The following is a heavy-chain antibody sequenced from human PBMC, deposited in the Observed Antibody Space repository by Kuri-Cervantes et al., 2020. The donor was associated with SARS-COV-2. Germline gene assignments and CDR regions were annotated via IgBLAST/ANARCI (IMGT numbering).Heavy chain of an antibody. CDR1: GGSFSGYY. V-gene: IGHV4-34*01. Sequence: SETLSLTCAVYGGSFSGYYWSWIRQPPGKGLEWIGEINHSGSTNYNPSLKSRVTMSVDTSKNQFSLKLSSVTAADTAVYYCARDYGDYWGQGTMVTVSS. CDR2: INHSGST. J-gene: IGHJ4*03. D-gene: IGHD4-17*01. CDR3: ARDYGDY.